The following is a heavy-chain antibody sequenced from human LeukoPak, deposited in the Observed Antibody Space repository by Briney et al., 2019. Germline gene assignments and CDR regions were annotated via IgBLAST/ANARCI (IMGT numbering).Heavy chain of an antibody. Sequence: SETLSLTCTVSGYSISSGYYWCWIRPPPGKGLAWIGIIYHSGSTYYNPSLKSRVTISVDTSKNQFSMKLTPVTAEDTAVYYFAGGGNCDFWSGPRDFDPWGQGTLVTVS. V-gene: IGHV4-38-2*02. J-gene: IGHJ5*02. CDR3: AGGGNCDFWSGPRDFDP. CDR1: GYSISSGYY. D-gene: IGHD3-3*01. CDR2: IYHSGST.